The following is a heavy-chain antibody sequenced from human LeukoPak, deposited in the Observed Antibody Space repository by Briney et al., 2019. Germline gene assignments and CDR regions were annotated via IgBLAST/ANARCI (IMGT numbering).Heavy chain of an antibody. J-gene: IGHJ4*02. CDR3: AKYRGSSSYYFDY. CDR2: ITSSGAAT. D-gene: IGHD6-6*01. V-gene: IGHV3-23*01. Sequence: GGSLRLSCAASGFTFSSYAMSWVRQAPGKGLEWVSSITSSGAATYYADSVKGRLTISRDNSDNTLYLQMNSLRAEDTAVYYCAKYRGSSSYYFDYWGQGTLVTVSS. CDR1: GFTFSSYA.